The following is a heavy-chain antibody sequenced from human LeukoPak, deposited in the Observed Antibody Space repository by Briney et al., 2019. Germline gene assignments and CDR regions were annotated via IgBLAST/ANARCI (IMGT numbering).Heavy chain of an antibody. D-gene: IGHD6-25*01. V-gene: IGHV3-53*01. Sequence: GGSLRLSCAASGFTFSSNYMSWVRQAPGKGLEWLTFIYSGGSTYYRDSVKGRFTISRDNSKNTLYLQMNSLRAEDTAVYYCAREDGSNGSDYWGQGTLVTVSS. CDR3: AREDGSNGSDY. CDR1: GFTFSSNY. J-gene: IGHJ4*02. CDR2: IYSGGST.